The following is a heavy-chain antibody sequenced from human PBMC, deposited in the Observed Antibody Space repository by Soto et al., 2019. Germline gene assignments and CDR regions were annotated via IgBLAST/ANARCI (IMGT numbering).Heavy chain of an antibody. CDR3: ARDDGSGREAAYYYYYGMDV. V-gene: IGHV3-33*01. Sequence: QVQLVESGGGVVQPGRSLRLSCAASGFTFSSYGMHWVRQAPGMGLEWVAVIWYDGSNKYYADSVKGRFTISRDNSKNTLYLQMNSLRAEDTAVYYCARDDGSGREAAYYYYYGMDVWGQGTTVTVSS. CDR2: IWYDGSNK. J-gene: IGHJ6*02. D-gene: IGHD3-10*01. CDR1: GFTFSSYG.